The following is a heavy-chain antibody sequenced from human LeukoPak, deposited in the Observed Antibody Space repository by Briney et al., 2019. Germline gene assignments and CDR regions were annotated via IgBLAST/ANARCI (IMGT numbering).Heavy chain of an antibody. J-gene: IGHJ4*02. CDR3: ASGITMIPY. D-gene: IGHD3-22*01. CDR1: GFTFSSYS. V-gene: IGHV3-66*01. CDR2: IYSGGST. Sequence: GGSLRLSCAASGFTFSSYSMNWVRQAPGKGLEWVSVIYSGGSTYYADSVKGRFTISRDNSKNTLYLQMNSLRAEDTAVYYCASGITMIPYWGQGTLVTVSS.